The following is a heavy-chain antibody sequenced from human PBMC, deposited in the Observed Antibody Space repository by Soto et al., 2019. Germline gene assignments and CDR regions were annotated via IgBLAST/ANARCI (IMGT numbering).Heavy chain of an antibody. CDR1: TFPFSTYW. J-gene: IGHJ6*02. CDR3: AGGNALDV. Sequence: ESGGGLVQPGGSLRLSCAASTFPFSTYWMTWVRQAPGKGLEWVANIHRDEIEKYYMDSVKGRFIISRDNAKNSLYLQMTSLRAEDTAVYYCAGGNALDVWGQGTTVTVSS. CDR2: IHRDEIEK. V-gene: IGHV3-7*01.